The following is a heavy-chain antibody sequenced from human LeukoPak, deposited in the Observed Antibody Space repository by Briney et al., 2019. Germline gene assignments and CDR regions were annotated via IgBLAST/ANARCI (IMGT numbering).Heavy chain of an antibody. J-gene: IGHJ5*02. CDR2: INPSGGST. V-gene: IGHV1-46*01. CDR1: GYTFTSYD. CDR3: ASDGYSSGWPETYFDP. D-gene: IGHD6-19*01. Sequence: ASVKVSCKASGYTFTSYDINWVRQAPGQGLEWMGIINPSGGSTSYAQKFQGRVTMTRDTSTSTVYMELSSLRSEDTAVYYCASDGYSSGWPETYFDPWGQGTLVTVSS.